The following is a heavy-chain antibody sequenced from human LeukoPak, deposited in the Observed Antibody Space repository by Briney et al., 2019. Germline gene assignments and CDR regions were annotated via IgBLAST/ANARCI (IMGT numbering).Heavy chain of an antibody. CDR3: AKDIQLST. J-gene: IGHJ3*01. CDR1: GFTFSVAA. Sequence: TGGSLRLSCAASGFTFSVAAMTWVRQAPGKGLEGVSLIGASGESTYYADSVKGRFTISRDNSKNTLSLQMNSLRVEDTAMYFCAKDIQLSTWGLGTMVTVSS. V-gene: IGHV3-23*01. CDR2: IGASGEST. D-gene: IGHD5-24*01.